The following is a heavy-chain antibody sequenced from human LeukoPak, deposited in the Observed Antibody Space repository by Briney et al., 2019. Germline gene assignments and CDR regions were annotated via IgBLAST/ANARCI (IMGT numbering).Heavy chain of an antibody. J-gene: IGHJ4*02. D-gene: IGHD1-1*01. CDR2: ITNGGSTI. Sequence: GGSLRLSCAASGFTFSDYNMNWVRQAPGKGLEWVSYITNGGSTIHHADSVKGRFTISRDNAKNTVYLQMNGLRAEDTTVYYCATVSEYWGQGTLVTVSS. CDR3: ATVSEY. V-gene: IGHV3-11*04. CDR1: GFTFSDYN.